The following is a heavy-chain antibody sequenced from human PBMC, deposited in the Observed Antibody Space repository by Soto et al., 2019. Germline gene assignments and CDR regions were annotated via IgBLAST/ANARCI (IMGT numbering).Heavy chain of an antibody. CDR3: ARVDYDSSGYYPVPRGFDP. V-gene: IGHV4-30-4*01. D-gene: IGHD3-22*01. CDR2: IYYSGST. J-gene: IGHJ5*02. Sequence: QVQLQESGPGLVKPSQTLSLTCTVSGGSISSGDYYWSWIRQPPGRGLEWIGYIYYSGSTYYNPSLKSRVTISVDTSKHQFSLKLSSVTAADTAVYYCARVDYDSSGYYPVPRGFDPWGQGTLVTVSS. CDR1: GGSISSGDYY.